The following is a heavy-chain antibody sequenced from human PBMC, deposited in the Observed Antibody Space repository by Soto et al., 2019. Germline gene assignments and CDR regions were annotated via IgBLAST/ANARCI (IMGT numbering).Heavy chain of an antibody. Sequence: GASVKVSCKASGYTFTSYAMHWVRQAPGQRLEWMGWINAGNGNTKYSQKSQGRVTITRDTSATTAYMELSSLRSEDTAVYYCERDRVTGTTDYWGQGTLVTVYS. CDR1: GYTFTSYA. V-gene: IGHV1-3*01. D-gene: IGHD1-20*01. J-gene: IGHJ4*02. CDR2: INAGNGNT. CDR3: ERDRVTGTTDY.